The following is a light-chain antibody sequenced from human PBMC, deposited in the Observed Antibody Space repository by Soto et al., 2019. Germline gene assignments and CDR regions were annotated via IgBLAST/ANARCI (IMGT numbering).Light chain of an antibody. CDR1: QSVNNN. CDR2: GAS. CDR3: QQYTNGPPMYT. V-gene: IGKV3-15*01. Sequence: EIVMTQSPATLSVSPGERATLSCRASQSVNNNLAWYQQKPGQAPRLIIFGASTRATGIAARFSGSGSGTEFTLTISSLQSEDRGVYYCQQYTNGPPMYTFGQGTKLEIK. J-gene: IGKJ2*01.